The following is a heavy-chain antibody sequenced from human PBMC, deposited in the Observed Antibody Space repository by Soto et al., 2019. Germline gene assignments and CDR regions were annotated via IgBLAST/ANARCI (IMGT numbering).Heavy chain of an antibody. J-gene: IGHJ4*02. D-gene: IGHD3-10*02. CDR1: GFTFSDYW. Sequence: AGGSLRLSCAASGFTFSDYWMSWVRQAPGKGPEWVAIIKPDGSVKQYVDSVQGRFTISRDNAENSLYLQMNSLRVDDTAIYYCAKFSRTMSSVWGQGTLVTVSS. V-gene: IGHV3-7*01. CDR2: IKPDGSVK. CDR3: AKFSRTMSSV.